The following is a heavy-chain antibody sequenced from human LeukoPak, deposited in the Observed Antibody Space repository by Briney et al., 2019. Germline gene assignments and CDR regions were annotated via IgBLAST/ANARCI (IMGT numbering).Heavy chain of an antibody. D-gene: IGHD1-7*01. CDR2: IYPGDSDT. V-gene: IGHV5-51*01. CDR3: ARGAAGTTPDYYYFGLDV. J-gene: IGHJ6*02. Sequence: GESLKISCKGSGYRCTDYWIGGVRQMPGKGLEWMGIIYPGDSDTRYSPSFQGQVTISADKSINTAHLQWSSLKASDTAIYYCARGAAGTTPDYYYFGLDVWGQGTTVKVSS. CDR1: GYRCTDYW.